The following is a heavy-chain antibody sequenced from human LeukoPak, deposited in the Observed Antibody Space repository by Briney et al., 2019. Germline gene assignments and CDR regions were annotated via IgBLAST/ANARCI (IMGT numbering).Heavy chain of an antibody. CDR1: GGTFSSYA. V-gene: IGHV1-69*13. Sequence: SVKVSFKASGGTFSSYAISWVRQAPGQGLEWLGGIIPIFGTANYAQKFQGRVTITADESTSTAYMELSSQRSEDTAVYYCARVYSSGWFDYWGQGTLVTVSS. J-gene: IGHJ4*02. CDR3: ARVYSSGWFDY. CDR2: IIPIFGTA. D-gene: IGHD6-19*01.